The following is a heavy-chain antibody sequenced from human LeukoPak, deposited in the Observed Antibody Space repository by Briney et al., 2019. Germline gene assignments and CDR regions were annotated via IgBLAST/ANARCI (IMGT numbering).Heavy chain of an antibody. Sequence: PSETLSLTCAVSGGSISSSGYSWSWIRQPPGKGLEWIGYIYYSGSTYYNPSLKSRVTISVDTSKNQFSLKLSSVTAADTAVYYCARANVADYYYGMDVWGQGTTVTVSS. D-gene: IGHD3-16*01. CDR3: ARANVADYYYGMDV. V-gene: IGHV4-31*11. CDR1: GGSISSSGYS. CDR2: IYYSGST. J-gene: IGHJ6*02.